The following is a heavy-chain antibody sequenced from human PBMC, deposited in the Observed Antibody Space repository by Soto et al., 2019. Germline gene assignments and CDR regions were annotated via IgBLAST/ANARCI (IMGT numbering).Heavy chain of an antibody. J-gene: IGHJ3*02. CDR1: GGTFSSYT. CDR2: IIPILGIA. CDR3: SSAPTKYCSGGSCYYDAFDI. D-gene: IGHD2-15*01. V-gene: IGHV1-69*02. Sequence: ASVKVSYKASGGTFSSYTISWVRQAPGQGLEWMGRIIPILGIANYAQKFQGRVRITGDKSTSTAYMELSSLRSEDTAVYYCSSAPTKYCSGGSCYYDAFDIWGQGTMVTVSS.